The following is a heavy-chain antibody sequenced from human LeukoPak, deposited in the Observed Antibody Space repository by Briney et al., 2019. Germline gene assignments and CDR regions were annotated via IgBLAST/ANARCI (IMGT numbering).Heavy chain of an antibody. CDR1: GFTFSSYW. J-gene: IGHJ4*02. V-gene: IGHV3-7*01. Sequence: GGSLRLSCAASGFTFSSYWMSWVRQAPGKGLVWVPNIKEDGSEKYYVDSVKGRFTISRDNAKNSLYLQMNSLRAEDTAVYYCARVRRLSKNGYNQFDYWGQGTLVTVSS. CDR3: ARVRRLSKNGYNQFDY. CDR2: IKEDGSEK. D-gene: IGHD5-24*01.